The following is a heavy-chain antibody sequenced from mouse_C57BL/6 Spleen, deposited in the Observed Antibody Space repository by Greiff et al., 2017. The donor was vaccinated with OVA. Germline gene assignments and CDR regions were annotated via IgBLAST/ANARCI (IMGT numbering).Heavy chain of an antibody. CDR3: ARNYGSSNPFDY. V-gene: IGHV5-17*01. J-gene: IGHJ2*01. Sequence: EVQVVESGGGLVKPGGSLKLSCAASGFTFSDYGMHWVRQAPEKGLEWVAYISSGSSTIYYADTVKGRSTISRDNAKNTLCLQLTSLRSEDTAMYYWARNYGSSNPFDYWGQGTTLTVSS. D-gene: IGHD1-1*01. CDR1: GFTFSDYG. CDR2: ISSGSSTI.